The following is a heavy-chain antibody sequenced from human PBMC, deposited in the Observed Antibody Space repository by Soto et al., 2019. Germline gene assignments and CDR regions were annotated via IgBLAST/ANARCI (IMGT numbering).Heavy chain of an antibody. V-gene: IGHV1-18*01. D-gene: IGHD1-1*01. Sequence: ASVKVSCKASGYTFTSYGISWVRQAPGQGLEWMGWISAYNGNTNYAQKLQGRVTMTRDTSTSTVYMELSSLRSEDTAVYYCGRFSSAPVGARGTASALDDWGQGALVPVS. J-gene: IGHJ4*02. CDR2: ISAYNGNT. CDR3: GRFSSAPVGARGTASALDD. CDR1: GYTFTSYG.